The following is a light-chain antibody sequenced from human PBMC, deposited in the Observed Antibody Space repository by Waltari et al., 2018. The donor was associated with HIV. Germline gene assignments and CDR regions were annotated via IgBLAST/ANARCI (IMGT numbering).Light chain of an antibody. J-gene: IGKJ5*01. CDR2: DAS. CDR3: QQYDNLPIT. CDR1: QDISNY. V-gene: IGKV1-33*01. Sequence: DIQMTQSPSSLSASVGDRVTITCQASQDISNYLNWYQQKPGKAPKLLIYDASNLETGVPSRFSGSGSGTDFTFTISSLQPEDIATYYCQQYDNLPITSGQGTRLGI.